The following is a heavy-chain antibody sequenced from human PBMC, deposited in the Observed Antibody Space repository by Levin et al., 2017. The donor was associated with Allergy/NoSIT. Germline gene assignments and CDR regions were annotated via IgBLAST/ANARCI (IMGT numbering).Heavy chain of an antibody. CDR1: GYSFPNYW. Sequence: KVSCKGSGYSFPNYWIAWVRQMPGRGLEWMGIIWPGDSDTRYSPSFQGQVTISADKSISTAYLQWSSLKASDTAIYYCARQKGEYSGSYGNWGQGTLVTVSS. J-gene: IGHJ4*02. CDR2: IWPGDSDT. V-gene: IGHV5-51*01. D-gene: IGHD1-26*01. CDR3: ARQKGEYSGSYGN.